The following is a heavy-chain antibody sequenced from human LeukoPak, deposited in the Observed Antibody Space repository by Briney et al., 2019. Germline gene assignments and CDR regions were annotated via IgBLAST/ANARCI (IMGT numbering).Heavy chain of an antibody. CDR3: ARLMVRGVTWGSPLDY. CDR1: GFTFSSYS. J-gene: IGHJ4*02. V-gene: IGHV3-21*01. D-gene: IGHD3-10*01. Sequence: PGGSLRLSCAASGFTFSSYSMNWVRQAPGKGLEWVSSISSSGNYIDYADSVKGRFNISRDNANNSVYLQMDSLRVEDTAVYYCARLMVRGVTWGSPLDYWGQGILVTVSS. CDR2: ISSSGNYI.